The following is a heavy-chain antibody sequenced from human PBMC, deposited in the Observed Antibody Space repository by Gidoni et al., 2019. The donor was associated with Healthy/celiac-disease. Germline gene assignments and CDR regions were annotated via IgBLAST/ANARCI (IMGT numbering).Heavy chain of an antibody. CDR1: GSTVRCYA. D-gene: IGHD3-22*01. CDR2: ISGSGVST. Sequence: EVQLLVSGGGLGQPGGSLRRSCAASGSTVRCYAMSWVRQSPGKGGEWVSTISGSGVSTYYADSVKGRFTISRANSKNTLYLQMNSLRAEDTAVYYCAKSMPYTMIVVAPCDYWGQGTLVTVSS. J-gene: IGHJ4*02. V-gene: IGHV3-23*01. CDR3: AKSMPYTMIVVAPCDY.